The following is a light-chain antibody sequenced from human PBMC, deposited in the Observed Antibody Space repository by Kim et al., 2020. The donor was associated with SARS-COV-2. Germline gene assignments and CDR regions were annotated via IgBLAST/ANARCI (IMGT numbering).Light chain of an antibody. CDR3: QQYKRAWT. V-gene: IGKV1-5*03. CDR2: DTS. CDR1: QSISTW. J-gene: IGKJ1*01. Sequence: DIQMTQSPSTLSASVGDRLTITCRASQSISTWLAWYQQKPGKVPKLLMYDTSTLESGVPSRFSGSGSGTEFTLTISSLQPDDFATYYCQQYKRAWTFGQGTKVDIK.